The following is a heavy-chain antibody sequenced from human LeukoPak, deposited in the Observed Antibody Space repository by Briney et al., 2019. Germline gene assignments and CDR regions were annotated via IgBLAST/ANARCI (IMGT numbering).Heavy chain of an antibody. CDR2: TSGSGGST. D-gene: IGHD1-26*01. CDR1: GFTFSSYA. Sequence: QAGGSLRLSCAASGFTFSSYAMSWVRQAPGKGLEWVSATSGSGGSTYYADSVKGRFTISRDNSKNTLYLQMNSLRAEDTAVYYCAKARPPIVGATTFDYWGQGTLVTVSS. CDR3: AKARPPIVGATTFDY. V-gene: IGHV3-23*01. J-gene: IGHJ4*02.